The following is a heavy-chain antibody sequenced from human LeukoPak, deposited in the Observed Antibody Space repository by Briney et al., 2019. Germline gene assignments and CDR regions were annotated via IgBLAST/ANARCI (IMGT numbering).Heavy chain of an antibody. CDR1: GFTFDDYT. J-gene: IGHJ4*02. V-gene: IGHV3-43*01. D-gene: IGHD3-10*01. CDR3: ARKSASGNYPLDY. CDR2: ISGDGGST. Sequence: GGSLRLSCAASGFTFDDYTIHWVRQVPGKGLEWVSLISGDGGSTFYAGSVKGRFTISRDNAKNTVFLQMSSLRAEDTALYYCARKSASGNYPLDYWGQGTLVTVSS.